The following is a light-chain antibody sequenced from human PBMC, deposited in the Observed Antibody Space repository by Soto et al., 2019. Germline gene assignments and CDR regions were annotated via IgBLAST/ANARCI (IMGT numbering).Light chain of an antibody. V-gene: IGKV1-39*01. Sequence: DIQMTQSPSSLSASVGDRVTITCRASQSITSNLNWYQQKPGKAPKLLIYAASSLQSGVPSRFSGSGSGTDFTLTISSLQPEDFATYYCQQSYSTPHTFGRGTKVDIK. CDR3: QQSYSTPHT. CDR2: AAS. J-gene: IGKJ2*01. CDR1: QSITSN.